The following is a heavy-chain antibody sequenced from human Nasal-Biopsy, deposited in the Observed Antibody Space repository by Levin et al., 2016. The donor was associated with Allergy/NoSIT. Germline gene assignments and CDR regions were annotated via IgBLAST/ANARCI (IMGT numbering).Heavy chain of an antibody. J-gene: IGHJ4*02. V-gene: IGHV1-2*02. CDR1: GYGFTNFH. Sequence: ASVKVSCKASGYGFTNFHIHWVRQAPGQGLEWMGWINPNSGGANYAQKFQDRVIMTRDTSISTLYMELRRLRSDDTAVYYCAREMTAETLAPYVWGQGTLVTVSS. CDR3: AREMTAETLAPYV. CDR2: INPNSGGA. D-gene: IGHD2/OR15-2a*01.